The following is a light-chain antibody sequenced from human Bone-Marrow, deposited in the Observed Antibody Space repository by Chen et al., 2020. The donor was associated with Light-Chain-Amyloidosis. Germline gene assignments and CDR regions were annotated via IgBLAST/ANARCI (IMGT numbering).Light chain of an antibody. CDR3: SSYAGTNNGV. CDR2: EVT. J-gene: IGLJ3*02. V-gene: IGLV2-8*01. CDR1: SSDVGRYNY. Sequence: QSALTQPPSASGSPGQSVTVSCTGTSSDVGRYNYVSWYQQLPGKAPQLMIYEVTKRPSGVPDRFSGSRSGNTASLTVSGLRADDEADYFCSSYAGTNNGVFGGGTKVTVL.